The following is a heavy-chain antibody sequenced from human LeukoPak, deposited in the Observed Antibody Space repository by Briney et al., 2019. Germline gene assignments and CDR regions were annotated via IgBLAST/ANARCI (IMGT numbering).Heavy chain of an antibody. V-gene: IGHV1-8*01. D-gene: IGHD1-26*01. CDR2: MNPNSGNT. CDR1: GYTFTSYD. J-gene: IGHJ4*02. CDR3: ARGLTARGSYGRY. Sequence: ASVKVSCKASGYTFTSYDINWVRQATGQGLEWMGWMNPNSGNTGYAQKFRGRVTMTRNTSISTAYMELSSLRSEDTAVYYCARGLTARGSYGRYWGQGTLVTVSS.